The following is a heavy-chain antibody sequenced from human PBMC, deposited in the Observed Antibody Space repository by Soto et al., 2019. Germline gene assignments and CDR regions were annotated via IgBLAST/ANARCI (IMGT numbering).Heavy chain of an antibody. J-gene: IGHJ4*02. CDR1: GGSFSGYY. V-gene: IGHV4-34*01. Sequence: SETLSLTCAVYGGSFSGYYWSWIRQPPGKGLEWIGEINHSGSTNYNPSLKSRVTISVDTSKNQFSLKLSSVTAADTAVYYCARGVATVTTYDYWGQGTLVTVSS. CDR3: ARGVATVTTYDY. D-gene: IGHD4-17*01. CDR2: INHSGST.